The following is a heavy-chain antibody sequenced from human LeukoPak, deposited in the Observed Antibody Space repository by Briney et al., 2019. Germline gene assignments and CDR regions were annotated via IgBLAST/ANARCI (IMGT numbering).Heavy chain of an antibody. Sequence: GGSLRLSCAASGFSFSDYYMSWIRQAPGKGLEWVSYISSSGSTIYYADSVKGRFTISRDNGKNSLYLQMNSLRAEDTAVYYCARDRSSWYNWFDPWGQGTLVTVSS. CDR1: GFSFSDYY. V-gene: IGHV3-11*04. CDR3: ARDRSSWYNWFDP. J-gene: IGHJ5*02. D-gene: IGHD6-13*01. CDR2: ISSSGSTI.